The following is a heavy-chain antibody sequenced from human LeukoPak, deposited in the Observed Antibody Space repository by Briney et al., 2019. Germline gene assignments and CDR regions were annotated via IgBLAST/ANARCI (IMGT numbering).Heavy chain of an antibody. CDR2: IYTSGST. V-gene: IGHV4-61*02. J-gene: IGHJ4*02. D-gene: IGHD3-9*01. Sequence: PSETLSLTCTVSGGSISSGSYYWSWIRQPAGKGLEWIGRIYTSGSTNYNPSLKSRVTISVDTSKNQFSLKLSSVTAADTAVYYCARGSTYYDILTGSNFDYWGQGTLVTVSS. CDR3: ARGSTYYDILTGSNFDY. CDR1: GGSISSGSYY.